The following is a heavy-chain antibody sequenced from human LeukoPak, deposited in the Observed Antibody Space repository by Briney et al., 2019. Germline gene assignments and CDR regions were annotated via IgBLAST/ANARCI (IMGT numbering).Heavy chain of an antibody. Sequence: SETLSLTCTASGGSVSSGTYYWSWIRQPPGKGLEWIGFFYYSGSPTYNPSLKRRVPISLDTYKRQFSLTLSSVAAADTAVYYCARAFGYSGYLGHWGQGTLVTVSS. CDR2: FYYSGSP. D-gene: IGHD5-12*01. CDR3: ARAFGYSGYLGH. J-gene: IGHJ4*02. CDR1: GGSVSSGTYY. V-gene: IGHV4-61*01.